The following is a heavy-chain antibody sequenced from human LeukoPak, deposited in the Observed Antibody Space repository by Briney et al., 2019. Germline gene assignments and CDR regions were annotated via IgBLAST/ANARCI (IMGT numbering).Heavy chain of an antibody. CDR3: ARSSLPTVVTDH. V-gene: IGHV4-59*01. CDR1: GGSISSYY. J-gene: IGHJ4*02. Sequence: KPSETLSLTCTVSGGSISSYYWSWIRQPPGKGLEWIGYIYYSGSTNYNPSLKSRVTISVDTSKNQFSLKLSSVTAADTAVYYCARSSLPTVVTDHWGQGTLVTVSS. D-gene: IGHD4-23*01. CDR2: IYYSGST.